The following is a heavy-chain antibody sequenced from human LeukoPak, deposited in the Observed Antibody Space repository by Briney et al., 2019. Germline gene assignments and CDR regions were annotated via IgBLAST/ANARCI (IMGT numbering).Heavy chain of an antibody. J-gene: IGHJ4*02. CDR1: GFTFSSYS. CDR3: AKEFGTMVRGVIDHFDY. V-gene: IGHV3-21*01. D-gene: IGHD3-10*01. Sequence: GGSLRLPCAASGFTFSSYSMNWVRQAPGKGLEWVSSISSSSSYIYYADSVKGRFTISRDNAKNSLYLQMNSLRAEDTAVYYCAKEFGTMVRGVIDHFDYWGQGTLVTVSS. CDR2: ISSSSSYI.